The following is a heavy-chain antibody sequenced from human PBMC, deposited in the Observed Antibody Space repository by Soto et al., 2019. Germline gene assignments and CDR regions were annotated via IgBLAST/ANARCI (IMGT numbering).Heavy chain of an antibody. CDR2: ISYDGSNK. CDR3: AKGQQPRYYYYGMDV. CDR1: GFTFSSYG. D-gene: IGHD6-13*01. V-gene: IGHV3-30*18. J-gene: IGHJ6*02. Sequence: QVKLVESGGGVVQPGRSLRLSCAASGFTFSSYGMHWVRQAPGKGLAWVAVISYDGSNKYYADSVKGRFTISRDNSKNTLYLQMNSLRAEDTAVYYCAKGQQPRYYYYGMDVWGQGTTVTVSS.